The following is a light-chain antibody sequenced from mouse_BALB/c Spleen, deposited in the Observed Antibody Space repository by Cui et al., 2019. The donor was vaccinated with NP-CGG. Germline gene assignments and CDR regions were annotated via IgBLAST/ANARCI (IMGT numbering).Light chain of an antibody. CDR1: SGAVTTSNY. V-gene: IGLV1*01. J-gene: IGLJ1*01. Sequence: QAFVPQESASTTSPGETVTLTCRSSSGAVTTSNYANWVQEKPDHLFTGLIGGTNNRAPGVPARFSGSLIGDKAALTITGAQTEDEAIYFCALWYSNHWVFGGGTKLTVL. CDR2: GTN. CDR3: ALWYSNHWV.